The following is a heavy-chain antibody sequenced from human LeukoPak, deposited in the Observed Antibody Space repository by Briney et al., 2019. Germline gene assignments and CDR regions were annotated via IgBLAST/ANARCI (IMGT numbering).Heavy chain of an antibody. V-gene: IGHV3-48*02. CDR3: ARASGSGSGTYYYYAMDV. Sequence: GGSLRLSCAASGFSSSSNSMNWVRQAPGKGLDWVSYISSGSSTIYYADSVKGRFTISRDNAKNSLYLQMNSLRDEDTAVYYCARASGSGSGTYYYYAMDVWGQGTTVTVSS. CDR1: GFSSSSNS. CDR2: ISSGSSTI. J-gene: IGHJ6*02. D-gene: IGHD3-10*01.